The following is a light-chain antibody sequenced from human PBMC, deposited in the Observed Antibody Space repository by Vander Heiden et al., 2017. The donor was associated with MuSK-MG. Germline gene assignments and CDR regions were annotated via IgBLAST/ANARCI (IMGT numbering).Light chain of an antibody. Sequence: EIVMTQSPATLSVSPGERATLSCRASQSIGSNLAWYQQRPGQAPRLLISGAATRATGIPARFSGSGYGTEFTLTISSRQSEDFAIYYCQQYKNRPPYTFGQGTKLEIK. CDR2: GAA. CDR1: QSIGSN. CDR3: QQYKNRPPYT. V-gene: IGKV3-15*01. J-gene: IGKJ2*01.